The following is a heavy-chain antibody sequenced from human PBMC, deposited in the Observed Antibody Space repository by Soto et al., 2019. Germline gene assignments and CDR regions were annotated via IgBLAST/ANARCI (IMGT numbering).Heavy chain of an antibody. D-gene: IGHD3-3*01. V-gene: IGHV4-30-2*01. CDR2: IYHSGST. Sequence: PSETLSLTCAVSGGSISSGGYSWSWIRQLPGKGLEWIGYIYHSGSTYYNPSLKSRVTISVDRSKNQFSLKLSSVTAADTAVYYCARDGDFGYLDYWGQGTLVTVSS. CDR3: ARDGDFGYLDY. CDR1: GGSISSGGYS. J-gene: IGHJ4*02.